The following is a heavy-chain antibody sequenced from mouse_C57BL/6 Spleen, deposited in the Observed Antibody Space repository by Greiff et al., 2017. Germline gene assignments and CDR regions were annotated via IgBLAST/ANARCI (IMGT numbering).Heavy chain of an antibody. CDR2: IWTGGGT. CDR3: ARTAMIKGDAWFAY. Sequence: VMLVESGPGLVAPSQSLSITCTVSGFSLTSYAISWVRQPPGKGLEWLGVIWTGGGTNYNSALKSRLSISKDNSKSQVFLKMNSLQTDDTARYYCARTAMIKGDAWFAYWGQGTLVTVSA. CDR1: GFSLTSYA. J-gene: IGHJ3*01. V-gene: IGHV2-9-1*01. D-gene: IGHD2-4*01.